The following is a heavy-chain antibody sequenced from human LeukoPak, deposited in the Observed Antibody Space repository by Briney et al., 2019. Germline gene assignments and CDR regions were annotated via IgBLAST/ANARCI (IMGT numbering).Heavy chain of an antibody. CDR2: ISYDGSNK. Sequence: PGGSLRLSCAASGFTFSSYGMHWVRQAPGKGLEWVAVISYDGSNKYYADSVKGRFTISRDNSKNTLYLQMNSLRAEDTAVYYCVKALTDYYDSSGYYYSYYYYGMDVWGQGTTVTVSS. V-gene: IGHV3-30*18. D-gene: IGHD3-22*01. J-gene: IGHJ6*02. CDR1: GFTFSSYG. CDR3: VKALTDYYDSSGYYYSYYYYGMDV.